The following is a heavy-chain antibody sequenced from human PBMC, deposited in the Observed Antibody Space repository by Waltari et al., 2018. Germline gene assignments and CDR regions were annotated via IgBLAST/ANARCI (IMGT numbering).Heavy chain of an antibody. CDR3: ARVLNWNYVVGY. J-gene: IGHJ4*02. CDR2: IVVGSGNT. D-gene: IGHD1-7*01. CDR1: GFTFTSSA. Sequence: QMQLVQSGPEVKKPGTSVKVSCKASGFTFTSSAVQWVRQARGQRLEWIGWIVVGSGNTNYAQKFQERVTITRDMSTSTAYMELSRLRSDDTAVYYCARVLNWNYVVGYWGQGTLVTVSS. V-gene: IGHV1-58*01.